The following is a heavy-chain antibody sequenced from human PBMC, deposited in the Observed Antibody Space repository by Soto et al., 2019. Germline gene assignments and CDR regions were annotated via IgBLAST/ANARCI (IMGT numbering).Heavy chain of an antibody. Sequence: GGSPRLSCAASGFTFSNYAMSWVRQAPGKGLEWVSLVSATAGTTYYTDSAKGRFTISRDNSRNTVYLQMNSLRADDTAVYYCAKDRLAGGFDYWGQGTLVTVSS. V-gene: IGHV3-23*01. J-gene: IGHJ4*02. CDR2: VSATAGTT. CDR3: AKDRLAGGFDY. D-gene: IGHD3-16*01. CDR1: GFTFSNYA.